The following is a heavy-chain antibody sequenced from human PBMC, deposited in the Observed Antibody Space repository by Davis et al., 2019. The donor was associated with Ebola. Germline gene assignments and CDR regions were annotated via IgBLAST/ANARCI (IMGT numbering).Heavy chain of an antibody. V-gene: IGHV3-33*01. CDR3: AREWVGSGAFDY. D-gene: IGHD6-25*01. Sequence: GESLKISCAASGFTFSSYGMHWVRQAPGKGLEWVAVIWYDGSNKYYADSVKGRFTISRDNSKNTLYLQMNSLRAEDTAVYYCAREWVGSGAFDYWGQGTLVTVSS. CDR2: IWYDGSNK. J-gene: IGHJ4*02. CDR1: GFTFSSYG.